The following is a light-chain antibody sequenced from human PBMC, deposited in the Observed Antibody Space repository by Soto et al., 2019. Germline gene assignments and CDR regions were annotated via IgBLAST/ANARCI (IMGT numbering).Light chain of an antibody. J-gene: IGKJ1*01. Sequence: EIVLTQSPGTLSLSPGERATLSCRASQSVSSSYLAWYQQKPGQAPRLLIYGASSRATGIPDRFSGSGSGTDFTLTISRLEPEDCAVYYCQQYGSSPWTFGQGNKVEMK. CDR1: QSVSSSY. CDR2: GAS. CDR3: QQYGSSPWT. V-gene: IGKV3-20*01.